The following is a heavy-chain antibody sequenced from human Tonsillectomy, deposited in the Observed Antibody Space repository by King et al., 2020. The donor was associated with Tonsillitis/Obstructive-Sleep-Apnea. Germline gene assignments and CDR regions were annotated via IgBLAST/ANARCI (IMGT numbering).Heavy chain of an antibody. CDR1: GYSFTNYG. J-gene: IGHJ4*02. CDR2: ISTYHGNT. D-gene: IGHD3-22*01. Sequence: QLVQSGAEVKKPGASVKVSCKASGYSFTNYGISWVRQAPGQGLEWMGWISTYHGNTNYAQKFQGRLTMTTDTSTDTAYVELRSLRSDDTAMYYCARVNYDSSGYYSGFDYWSQGTLVTISS. V-gene: IGHV1-18*01. CDR3: ARVNYDSSGYYSGFDY.